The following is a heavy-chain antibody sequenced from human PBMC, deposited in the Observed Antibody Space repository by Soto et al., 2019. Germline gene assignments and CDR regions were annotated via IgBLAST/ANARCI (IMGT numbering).Heavy chain of an antibody. CDR3: ASIDDIRYYFDY. Sequence: EVQLVESGGGLIQPGGSLRLSCAASGFTVSSNYMSWVRQAPGKGLEWVSVIYSGGSTYYADSVKGRFTISRDNSKDTLYLQMNSLRAEDTAVYYCASIDDIRYYFDYWGQGTLVTVSS. D-gene: IGHD1-1*01. J-gene: IGHJ4*02. CDR2: IYSGGST. CDR1: GFTVSSNY. V-gene: IGHV3-53*01.